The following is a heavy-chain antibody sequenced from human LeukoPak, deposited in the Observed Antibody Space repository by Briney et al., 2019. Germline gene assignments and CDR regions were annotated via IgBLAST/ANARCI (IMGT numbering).Heavy chain of an antibody. CDR2: ISYDGSNK. V-gene: IGHV3-30-3*01. Sequence: GRSLRLSCAASGFTFSSYAMHWVRQAPGKGLEWVAVISYDGSNKYYADSVKGRFTISRDNSKNTLYLQMNSLGAEDTAVYYCARDQRPYFDYWGQGTLVTVSS. CDR1: GFTFSSYA. CDR3: ARDQRPYFDY. J-gene: IGHJ4*02.